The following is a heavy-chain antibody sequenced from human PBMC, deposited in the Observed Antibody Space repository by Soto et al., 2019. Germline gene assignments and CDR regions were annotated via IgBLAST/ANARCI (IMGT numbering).Heavy chain of an antibody. CDR2: IYHTGAT. CDR3: ARGRYGDY. Sequence: QVKLQESGPGLVKPSQTMSLTCTVSGVSINSAGFYWSWIRQRPGKGLELMGYIYHTGATYFNPSLTSRVTISFDTLKNHFSLSLSSATAADTAVYYCARGRYGDYWGQGALVTVSS. V-gene: IGHV4-31*03. J-gene: IGHJ4*02. D-gene: IGHD1-1*01. CDR1: GVSINSAGFY.